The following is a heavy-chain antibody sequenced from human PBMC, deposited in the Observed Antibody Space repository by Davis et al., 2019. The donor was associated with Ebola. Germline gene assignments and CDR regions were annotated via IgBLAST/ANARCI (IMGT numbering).Heavy chain of an antibody. CDR2: IRGDGGTT. CDR1: GFTFDDYA. D-gene: IGHD3-16*02. J-gene: IGHJ4*02. V-gene: IGHV3-43*02. CDR3: AKEGLITFRGVIEWYYFDY. Sequence: GESLKLSCAASGFTFDDYAMHWVRQAPGKGLEWVSLIRGDGGTTYYADSVKGRFTISRDNSNNSLYLHMNSLRTEDTALYYCAKEGLITFRGVIEWYYFDYWGQGTLVTVSS.